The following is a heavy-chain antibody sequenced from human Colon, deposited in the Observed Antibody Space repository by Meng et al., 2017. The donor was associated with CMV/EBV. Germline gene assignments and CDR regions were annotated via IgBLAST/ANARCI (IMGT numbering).Heavy chain of an antibody. J-gene: IGHJ4*02. V-gene: IGHV3-15*01. CDR3: VTDYPERTAQIDN. CDR2: VRAGGTA. D-gene: IGHD1/OR15-1a*01. Sequence: VLVVESGGGLGKLGGFLRLSCAASGFTFVHAWISWVRQAPGTGLEWVARVRAGGTADYAAPVKGRFTVGRDDSTNTVYLQMNNLLSNDTAVYYCVTDYPERTAQIDNWGQGTLVTASS. CDR1: GFTFVHAW.